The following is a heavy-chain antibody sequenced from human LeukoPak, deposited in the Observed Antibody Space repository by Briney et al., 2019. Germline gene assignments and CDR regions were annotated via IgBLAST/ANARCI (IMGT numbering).Heavy chain of an antibody. CDR2: INHSGST. J-gene: IGHJ3*02. Sequence: SETLSLTCTVSGGSISSSSYYWSWTRQPPGKGLEWIGEINHSGSTNYNPSLKSRVTISVDTSKNQFSLKLGSVTAADTAVYYCARGKTAFDIWGQGTMVTVSS. CDR3: ARGKTAFDI. V-gene: IGHV4-39*07. CDR1: GGSISSSSYY.